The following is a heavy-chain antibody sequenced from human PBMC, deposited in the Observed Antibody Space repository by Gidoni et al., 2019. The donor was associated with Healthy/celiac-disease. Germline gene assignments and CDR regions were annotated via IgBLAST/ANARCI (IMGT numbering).Heavy chain of an antibody. J-gene: IGHJ6*02. V-gene: IGHV3-30-3*01. CDR1: GFTFSSYA. CDR3: AREKAAAIPYGMDV. D-gene: IGHD2-2*01. CDR2: ISYDGSKK. Sequence: QVQLVESGGGVVQPGRSLRLSCAASGFTFSSYAMHWVRQAPGKGLEWVAVISYDGSKKYYADSVKGRFTFSRDNSKNTLYLQMNSLRAEDTAVYYCAREKAAAIPYGMDVWGQGTTVTVSS.